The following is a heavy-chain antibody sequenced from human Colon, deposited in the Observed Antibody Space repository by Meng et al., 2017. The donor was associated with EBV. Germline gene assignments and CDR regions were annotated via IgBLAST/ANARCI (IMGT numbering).Heavy chain of an antibody. CDR1: GGSFRGYY. D-gene: IGHD3-10*01. J-gene: IGHJ5*02. CDR3: VRGDGSGSGNWFDP. CDR2: INHSGST. V-gene: IGHV4-34*01. Sequence: QVRHQQWGAGLLRPSETRSLTFAVYGGSFRGYYWSWIRQPPGKGLEWIGEINHSGSTHYNPSLKSRLTISVDTSKNQFSLKLSSVTAADTAVYYCVRGDGSGSGNWFDPWGQGTLVTVSS.